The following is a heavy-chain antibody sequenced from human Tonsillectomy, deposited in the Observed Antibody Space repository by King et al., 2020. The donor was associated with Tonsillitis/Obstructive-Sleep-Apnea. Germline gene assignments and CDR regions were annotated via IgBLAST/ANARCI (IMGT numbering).Heavy chain of an antibody. J-gene: IGHJ4*02. Sequence: QLVESGPGLVKPSETLFLTCAVSGGSISNTNYFWGWIRQPPGKGLEWIGGIYYSGSTDYNPSLKSRVTMSVDTSKNQFSLRLRSVTAADTAVYYCARTTLTIYYFDYWGQGTLVTVSS. D-gene: IGHD4-17*01. V-gene: IGHV4-39*07. CDR2: IYYSGST. CDR3: ARTTLTIYYFDY. CDR1: GGSISNTNYF.